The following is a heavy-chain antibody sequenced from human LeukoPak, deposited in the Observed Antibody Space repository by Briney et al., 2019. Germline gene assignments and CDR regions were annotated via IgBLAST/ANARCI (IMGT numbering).Heavy chain of an antibody. CDR3: ARDLRTYRSGWCDAFDI. V-gene: IGHV1-18*01. CDR1: GYTFTSYG. Sequence: ASVKVSCKASGYTFTSYGISWVRQAPGQGLEWMGWISAYNGNTNYAQKLQGRVTMTTDTSTSTAYMELRSLRSDDTAVYYCARDLRTYRSGWCDAFDIWGEGTMVTVYS. CDR2: ISAYNGNT. D-gene: IGHD6-19*01. J-gene: IGHJ3*02.